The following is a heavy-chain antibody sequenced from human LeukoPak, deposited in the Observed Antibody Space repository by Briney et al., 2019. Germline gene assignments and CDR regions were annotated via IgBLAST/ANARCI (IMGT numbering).Heavy chain of an antibody. CDR1: GFTFSSYA. CDR2: ISGSGGST. Sequence: GGSLRLPCAASGFTFSSYAMSWVRQAPGKGLEWVSAISGSGGSTYYADSVKGRFTISRDNSKNTLYLQMNSLRAEDTAVYYCAKAYYGSGSYYNNWFDPWGQGTLVTVSS. D-gene: IGHD3-10*01. J-gene: IGHJ5*02. CDR3: AKAYYGSGSYYNNWFDP. V-gene: IGHV3-23*01.